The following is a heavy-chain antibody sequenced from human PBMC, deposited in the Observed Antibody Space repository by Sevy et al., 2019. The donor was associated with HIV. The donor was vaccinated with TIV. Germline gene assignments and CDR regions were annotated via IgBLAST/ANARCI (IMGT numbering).Heavy chain of an antibody. D-gene: IGHD4-17*01. Sequence: GESLKISCKGSGYSFTSYWIGWVRQMPGKGLEWMGIIYPGDSDTRYSPSFQGQVTISADKSISNAYLQWSSLKASDTAMYYCARLGPDGDYDDAFDIWGQGTMVTVSS. V-gene: IGHV5-51*01. CDR2: IYPGDSDT. CDR3: ARLGPDGDYDDAFDI. J-gene: IGHJ3*02. CDR1: GYSFTSYW.